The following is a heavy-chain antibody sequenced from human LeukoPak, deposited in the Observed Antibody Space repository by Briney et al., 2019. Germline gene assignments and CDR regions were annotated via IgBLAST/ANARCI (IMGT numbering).Heavy chain of an antibody. CDR3: VRGGPSTWS. CDR2: INDDGSDT. J-gene: IGHJ5*02. V-gene: IGHV3-74*01. CDR1: GFTSKLYW. Sequence: GGSLRLSCAASGFTSKLYWMHWVRQVPRKRPVWVSRINDDGSDTIYADSVRGRFTISRDDAKNTVYLQMNNLRAEDTAVYYCVRGGPSTWSWGQGTLVTVSS. D-gene: IGHD2-15*01.